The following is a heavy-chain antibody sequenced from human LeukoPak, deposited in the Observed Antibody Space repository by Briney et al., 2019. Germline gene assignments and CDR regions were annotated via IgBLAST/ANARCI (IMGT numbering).Heavy chain of an antibody. CDR2: IWYDGSNK. J-gene: IGHJ3*02. CDR3: ARVPYGDYTGSAFDI. CDR1: GFTFSSYG. Sequence: GGSLRLSCAASGFTFSSYGMHWVRQAPGKGLEWVAIIWYDGSNKYYADSVKGRFTISRDNAKNSLYLQMNSLRDEDTAVYYCARVPYGDYTGSAFDIWGQGTMVTVSS. V-gene: IGHV3-33*01. D-gene: IGHD4-17*01.